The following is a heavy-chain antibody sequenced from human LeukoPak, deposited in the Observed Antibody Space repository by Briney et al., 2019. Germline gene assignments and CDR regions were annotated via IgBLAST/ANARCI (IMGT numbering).Heavy chain of an antibody. D-gene: IGHD3-22*01. CDR3: ARQKYCYDSSGYGAFDY. CDR1: GFTFNNYN. J-gene: IGHJ4*02. V-gene: IGHV3-21*01. CDR2: ISSSSDYI. Sequence: PGGSLRLSCAASGFTFNNYNMNWVRQAPGKGLEWVSSISSSSDYIYYADSVKGRFTISRDNAKNSLYLQMSSLRAEDTAVYYCARQKYCYDSSGYGAFDYWGQGTLVTVSS.